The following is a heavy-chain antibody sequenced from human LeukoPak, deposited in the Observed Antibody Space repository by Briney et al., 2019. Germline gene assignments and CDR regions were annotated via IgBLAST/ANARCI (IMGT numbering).Heavy chain of an antibody. J-gene: IGHJ6*02. V-gene: IGHV3-23*01. CDR3: AKDLGSGWFHYYYYGMDV. CDR2: ISGSGGST. D-gene: IGHD6-19*01. CDR1: GFTFSSYA. Sequence: GGSLRLSCAASGFTFSSYAMSWVRQAPGKGLEWVSAISGSGGSTYYADSAKGRFTISRDNSKNTLYLQMNSLRAEDTAVYYCAKDLGSGWFHYYYYGMDVWGQGTTVTVSS.